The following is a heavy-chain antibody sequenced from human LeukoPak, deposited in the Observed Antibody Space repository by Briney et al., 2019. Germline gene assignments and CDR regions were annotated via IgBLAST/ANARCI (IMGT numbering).Heavy chain of an antibody. CDR2: ISSSSSYI. Sequence: ETLSLTCTVSGGSISSCYWSWVRQAPGKGLEWVSSISSSSSYIYYADSVKGRFTISRDNAKNSLYLQMNSLRAEGTAVYYCARGAGQEDYYYYYGMDVWGQGTTVTVSS. CDR3: ARGAGQEDYYYYYGMDV. J-gene: IGHJ6*02. CDR1: GGSISSCY. V-gene: IGHV3-21*01. D-gene: IGHD6-13*01.